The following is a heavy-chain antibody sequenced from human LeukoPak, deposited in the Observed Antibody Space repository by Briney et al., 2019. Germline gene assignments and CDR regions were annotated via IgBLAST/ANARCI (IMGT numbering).Heavy chain of an antibody. V-gene: IGHV3-43*02. Sequence: GGSLRLSCEASGFTFDAYAMHWVRQAPGKGLEWVSLINKDGSATYYADSVKGRFTISRDNSKNSLYLQMNSLRSEDTALYYSATWGFYHSLDVWGQGTTVTVSS. CDR3: ATWGFYHSLDV. D-gene: IGHD1-26*01. J-gene: IGHJ6*02. CDR2: INKDGSAT. CDR1: GFTFDAYA.